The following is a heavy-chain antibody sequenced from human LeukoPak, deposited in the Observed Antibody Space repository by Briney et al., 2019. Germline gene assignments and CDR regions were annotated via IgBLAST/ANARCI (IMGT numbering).Heavy chain of an antibody. CDR1: GGSIGSSSYY. CDR3: AGDYGGLL. D-gene: IGHD4-23*01. Sequence: SETLSLTCTVSGGSIGSSSYYWGWIRQPPGKGLEWIGSIYYSGSTYYNPSLKSRVTISVDTSKNQFSLKLSSVTAADTAVYYCAGDYGGLLWGQGTLVTVSS. CDR2: IYYSGST. V-gene: IGHV4-39*01. J-gene: IGHJ4*02.